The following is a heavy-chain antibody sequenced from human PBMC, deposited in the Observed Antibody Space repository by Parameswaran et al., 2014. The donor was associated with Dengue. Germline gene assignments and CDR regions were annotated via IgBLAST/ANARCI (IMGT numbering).Heavy chain of an antibody. J-gene: IGHJ4*02. V-gene: IGHV1-69*01. Sequence: WVRQAPGQGLEWMGGIIPIFGTANYAQKFQGRVTITADESTSTAYMELSSLRSEDTAVYYCASVGQKGMVGYCSGGSCRGDFDYWGQGTLVTVSS. CDR2: IIPIFGTA. D-gene: IGHD2-15*01. CDR3: ASVGQKGMVGYCSGGSCRGDFDY.